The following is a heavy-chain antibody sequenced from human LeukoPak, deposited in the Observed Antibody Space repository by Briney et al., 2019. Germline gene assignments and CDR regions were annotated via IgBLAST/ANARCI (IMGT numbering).Heavy chain of an antibody. Sequence: GGSLRLSCAASGFTVSSNYMSWVRQAPGKGLGWVSVIYSGGSTYYADSVRGRFTISRDNSKNTLYLQMNSLRAEDTAVYYCAREDDYSNYVLDYWGQGTLVTVSS. CDR3: AREDDYSNYVLDY. D-gene: IGHD4-11*01. J-gene: IGHJ4*02. V-gene: IGHV3-66*01. CDR2: IYSGGST. CDR1: GFTVSSNY.